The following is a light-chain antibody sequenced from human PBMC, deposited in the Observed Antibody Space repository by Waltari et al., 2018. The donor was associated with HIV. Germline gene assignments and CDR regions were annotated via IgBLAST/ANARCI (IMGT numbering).Light chain of an antibody. V-gene: IGLV1-40*01. CDR2: GNS. Sequence: QSVLTQPPSVSGAPGQRVTISCTGSNSNIGAGYDVHWYQQLPRTAPKLPIYGNSNRPAGVPDRFSASKSGTAASLAITGLQAEDEADYYCQSYDSSLSRVFGGGTKLTVL. CDR1: NSNIGAGYD. CDR3: QSYDSSLSRV. J-gene: IGLJ2*01.